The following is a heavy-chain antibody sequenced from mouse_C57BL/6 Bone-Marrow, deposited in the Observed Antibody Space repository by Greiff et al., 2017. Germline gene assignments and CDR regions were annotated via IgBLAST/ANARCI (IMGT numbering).Heavy chain of an antibody. J-gene: IGHJ3*01. CDR1: GFNIKNTY. CDR3: ASSAWFAY. CDR2: IDPANGNT. Sequence: EVQLQQSVAELVRPGASVKLSCTASGFNIKNTYMHWVKQRPEQGLEWIGRIDPANGNTKYAPKLQGKATITADPSSLTAYLQRCTLTSEDTAIYYCASSAWFAYWGQGTLVTVSA. V-gene: IGHV14-3*01.